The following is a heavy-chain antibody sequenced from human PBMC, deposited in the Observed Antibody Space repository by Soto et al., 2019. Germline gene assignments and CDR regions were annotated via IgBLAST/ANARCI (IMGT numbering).Heavy chain of an antibody. CDR1: GGTFSSYA. Sequence: QVQLVQSGAEVKKPGSSVKVSCKASGGTFSSYAISWVRQAPGQGLEWMGGIIPIFGTANYAQKFQGRVTITADDSTSTAYMELSSLRSEDTAVYYCATHAEWELIKVEFSWFDPWGQGTLVTVSS. CDR2: IIPIFGTA. D-gene: IGHD1-26*01. CDR3: ATHAEWELIKVEFSWFDP. V-gene: IGHV1-69*12. J-gene: IGHJ5*02.